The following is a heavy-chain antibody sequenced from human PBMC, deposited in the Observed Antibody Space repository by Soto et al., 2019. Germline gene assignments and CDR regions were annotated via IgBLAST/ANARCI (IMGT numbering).Heavy chain of an antibody. CDR3: ARGGLLPDY. Sequence: SETLSLTWAVSGGSTSSGGYSWSWLRQPPGKGLEWIGYISHSGSTYYNPSLKSRVTISVDTSKNQFSLRLSSVTAADTAVYYCARGGLLPDYWGQGTLVTVSS. J-gene: IGHJ4*02. CDR2: ISHSGST. CDR1: GGSTSSGGYS. V-gene: IGHV4-30-2*01. D-gene: IGHD6-19*01.